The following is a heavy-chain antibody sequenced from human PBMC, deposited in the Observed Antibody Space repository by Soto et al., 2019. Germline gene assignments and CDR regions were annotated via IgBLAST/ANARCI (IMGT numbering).Heavy chain of an antibody. CDR3: ARDYDFWSSYPSVYFDL. V-gene: IGHV3-30*04. Sequence: GGSLRLSCAASAFTFRSYVMHWVRQAPGKGLEWVAVISFDGSSTAYADSVKGRFTISRDNAKNTLYLQMNSLRAEDTAVYYCARDYDFWSSYPSVYFDLWGLGNLVTVSS. D-gene: IGHD3-3*01. J-gene: IGHJ4*02. CDR1: AFTFRSYV. CDR2: ISFDGSST.